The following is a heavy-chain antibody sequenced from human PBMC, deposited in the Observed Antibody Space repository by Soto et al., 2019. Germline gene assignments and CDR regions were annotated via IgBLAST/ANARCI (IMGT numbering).Heavy chain of an antibody. D-gene: IGHD2-15*01. J-gene: IGHJ4*02. CDR2: IYYSGST. Sequence: QVQLQESGPGLVKPSQTLSLTCTVSGGSISSGGYYWSWIRQHPGKGLEWIGYIYYSGSTYYNPALKSRVTISVDTSKNQFSLKRSSVTAADTAVYYCARAGYCSGGSCYLFPVDYWGQGTLVTVSS. V-gene: IGHV4-31*03. CDR1: GGSISSGGYY. CDR3: ARAGYCSGGSCYLFPVDY.